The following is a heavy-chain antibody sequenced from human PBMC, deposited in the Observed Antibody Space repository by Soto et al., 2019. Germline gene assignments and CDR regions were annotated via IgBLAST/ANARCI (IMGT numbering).Heavy chain of an antibody. D-gene: IGHD4-17*01. Sequence: QVQLVESGGGVVQPGRSLRLSCAASGFTFSSYGIHWVRQAPGKGLEWVAVISYDGSNKYYADSVKGRFTISRDNSKNTLYLQMNSLRAEDTAVYYCAKDLPYGVYGVDGMDVWGQGTTVTVSS. J-gene: IGHJ6*02. CDR3: AKDLPYGVYGVDGMDV. CDR1: GFTFSSYG. V-gene: IGHV3-30*18. CDR2: ISYDGSNK.